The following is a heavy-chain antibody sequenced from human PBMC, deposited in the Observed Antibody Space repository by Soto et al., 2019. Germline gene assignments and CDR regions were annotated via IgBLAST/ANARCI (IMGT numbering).Heavy chain of an antibody. CDR2: IKSKTDGGTT. V-gene: IGHV3-15*07. CDR3: TTDLKGITTPNWFDP. J-gene: IGHJ5*02. Sequence: EVQLVESGGGLVKPGGSLRLSCAASGFTFSNAWMNWVRQAPGKGLEWVGRIKSKTDGGTTDYAAPVKGRFTISRDDSKNTLYLQMNSLKTEDTAVYYCTTDLKGITTPNWFDPWGPGTMVTVSS. CDR1: GFTFSNAW. D-gene: IGHD3-3*01.